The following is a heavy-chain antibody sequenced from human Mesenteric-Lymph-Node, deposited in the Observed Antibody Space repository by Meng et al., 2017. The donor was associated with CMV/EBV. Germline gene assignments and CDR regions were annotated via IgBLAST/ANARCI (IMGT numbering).Heavy chain of an antibody. CDR1: GFTFSSCA. J-gene: IGHJ6*02. Sequence: GGSLRLSCAASGFTFSSCAMSWVRQAPGKGLEWVSAIDGTGAYSYYPDSVKGRFTISRDNSKNTLYLQMNSLRAEDTAVYYCARDGNLLTLNGGMDVWGQGTTVTVSS. CDR2: IDGTGAYS. CDR3: ARDGNLLTLNGGMDV. D-gene: IGHD4-23*01. V-gene: IGHV3-23*01.